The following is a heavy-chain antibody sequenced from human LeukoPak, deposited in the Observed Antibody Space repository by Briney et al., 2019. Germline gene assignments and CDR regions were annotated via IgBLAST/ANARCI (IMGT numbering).Heavy chain of an antibody. J-gene: IGHJ5*02. V-gene: IGHV1-69*05. CDR3: ARSYYDRTWTFDP. Sequence: SVKVSCKASGGTFSSYAISWVRQAPGQGLEWMGGIIPIFGTANYAQKFQGRDTITTDESTSTAYMELSSLRSEDTAVYYCARSYYDRTWTFDPWGQGTLVTVSS. CDR2: IIPIFGTA. D-gene: IGHD3-22*01. CDR1: GGTFSSYA.